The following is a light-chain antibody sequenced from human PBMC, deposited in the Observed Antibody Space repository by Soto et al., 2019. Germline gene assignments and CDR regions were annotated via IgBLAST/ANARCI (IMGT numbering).Light chain of an antibody. Sequence: QSALTQPASVSGSPGQSITISCTGTSSDVGGYNYVSWYQHHPGKAPKLMVYDVGNRPSGVSSRFSGSKSGNTASLTISGLQAEDEADYYCSSYTSSSTHVIFGGGPKLTVL. CDR1: SSDVGGYNY. CDR2: DVG. CDR3: SSYTSSSTHVI. J-gene: IGLJ2*01. V-gene: IGLV2-14*03.